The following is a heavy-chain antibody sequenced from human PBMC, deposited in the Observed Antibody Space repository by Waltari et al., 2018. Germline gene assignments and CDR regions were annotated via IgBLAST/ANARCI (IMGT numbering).Heavy chain of an antibody. CDR3: ARAPGVAEAERRWYLDY. CDR2: ISHDAGNE. CDR1: RFTLRPCA. Sequence: QVQLVESGGGVVQPGGSLRLYCAASRFTLRPCALPWVRQAPGKGLEWVAVISHDAGNEYYTDSVNGRFTISRDNSKNTLYLQMNSLRLEDTAVYYCARAPGVAEAERRWYLDYWGQGTLVTASS. D-gene: IGHD2-15*01. V-gene: IGHV3-30-3*01. J-gene: IGHJ4*02.